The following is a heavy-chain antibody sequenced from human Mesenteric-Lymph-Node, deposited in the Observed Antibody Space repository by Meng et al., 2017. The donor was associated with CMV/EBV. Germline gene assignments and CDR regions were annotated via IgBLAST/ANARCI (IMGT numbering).Heavy chain of an antibody. D-gene: IGHD1-26*01. V-gene: IGHV3-20*04. J-gene: IGHJ4*02. CDR1: GFTFDDYG. Sequence: GESLKISCAASGFTFDDYGISWVRQAPGKGLEWVSNINWSGSSTGYADSVKGRFTISRDNAKNSLYLEMSSLRAEDTAFYYCARATLEGATTYYYFDHWGQGTLVTVSS. CDR2: INWSGSST. CDR3: ARATLEGATTYYYFDH.